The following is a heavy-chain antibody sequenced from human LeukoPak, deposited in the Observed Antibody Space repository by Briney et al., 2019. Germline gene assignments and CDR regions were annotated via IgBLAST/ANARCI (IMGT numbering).Heavy chain of an antibody. D-gene: IGHD2-2*01. J-gene: IGHJ4*02. CDR3: TRVASTTCDCPDYFDY. CDR2: ISAYTGNT. Sequence: ASVKVSCKASGYNFNTFGISWVRQAPGQGLELRGWISAYTGNTNYAPKFQGRVTITTDRSTSTAYMDLRSLRSDDTAVYYCTRVASTTCDCPDYFDYWGRGTLVTVSS. V-gene: IGHV1-18*01. CDR1: GYNFNTFG.